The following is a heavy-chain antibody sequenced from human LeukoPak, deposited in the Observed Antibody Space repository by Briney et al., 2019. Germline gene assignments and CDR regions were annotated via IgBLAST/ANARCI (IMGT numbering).Heavy chain of an antibody. CDR3: ARSTVVIGY. Sequence: GGSLRLSCAASGFTFSSYWMSWVRQPPGKGPEWVANIKHDGSEKYYVDSVKGRFTISRDNAKNSLYLQMNSLRVEDTAIYYCARSTVVIGYWGQGTLVTVSS. D-gene: IGHD4-23*01. J-gene: IGHJ4*02. V-gene: IGHV3-7*01. CDR1: GFTFSSYW. CDR2: IKHDGSEK.